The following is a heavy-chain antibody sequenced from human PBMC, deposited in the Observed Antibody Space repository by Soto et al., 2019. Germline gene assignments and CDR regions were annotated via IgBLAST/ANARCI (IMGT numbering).Heavy chain of an antibody. J-gene: IGHJ5*02. D-gene: IGHD3-22*01. CDR1: GYTFTSYG. V-gene: IGHV1-18*01. Sequence: QVKLVQSGAEVKKPGASVKVSCKASGYTFTSYGISWVRQAPGQGLEWMGWISAYNGNINYAQKLPGRVTMTTDTSTSTAYMELRSLRSDDTAVYYCAITTMIVAPGWFDPWGQGTLVTVS. CDR3: AITTMIVAPGWFDP. CDR2: ISAYNGNI.